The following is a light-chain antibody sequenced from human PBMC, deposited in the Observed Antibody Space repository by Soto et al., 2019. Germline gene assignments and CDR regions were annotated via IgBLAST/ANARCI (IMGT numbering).Light chain of an antibody. CDR2: EIS. Sequence: EIVMTQAPLSSPVTLGQPASISCRSSQSLVHSNGHTYLSWLQQRPGQPPRLLIYEISNRFSGVPDRFSGSGAGTDFTLKISRVEAEDVGSYYCMQATHLMTFGQGTKVEI. CDR3: MQATHLMT. CDR1: QSLVHSNGHTY. V-gene: IGKV2-24*01. J-gene: IGKJ1*01.